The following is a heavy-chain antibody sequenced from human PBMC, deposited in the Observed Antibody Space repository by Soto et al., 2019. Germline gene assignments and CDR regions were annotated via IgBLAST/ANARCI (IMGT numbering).Heavy chain of an antibody. V-gene: IGHV3-30-3*01. Sequence: QPGGSLRLSCAASGFTFSSYAMHWVRQAPGKGLEWVAVISYDGSNKYYADSVKGRFTISRDNSKNTLYLQMNSLRAEDTAVYYCARTFGYSYGWDAFDIWGQGTMVTVSS. CDR2: ISYDGSNK. D-gene: IGHD5-18*01. CDR3: ARTFGYSYGWDAFDI. J-gene: IGHJ3*02. CDR1: GFTFSSYA.